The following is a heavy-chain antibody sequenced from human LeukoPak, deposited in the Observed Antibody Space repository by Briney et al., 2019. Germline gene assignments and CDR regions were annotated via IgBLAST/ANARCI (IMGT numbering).Heavy chain of an antibody. D-gene: IGHD6-6*01. J-gene: IGHJ3*02. CDR2: INSNTGGT. CDR1: GYTFTGYH. CDR3: ARDDSSSSANAFDI. V-gene: IGHV1-2*02. Sequence: ASVKVSYKASGYTFTGYHMHWVRQAPGQGLEWMGWINSNTGGTNYAQEFQGRVTMARGTSISTAYMDLSSLRSDDTAVYYCARDDSSSSANAFDIWGQGTMVSVSS.